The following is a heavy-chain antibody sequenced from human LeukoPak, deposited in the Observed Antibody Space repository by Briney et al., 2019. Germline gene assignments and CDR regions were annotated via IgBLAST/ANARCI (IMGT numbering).Heavy chain of an antibody. V-gene: IGHV3-23*01. D-gene: IGHD2-2*01. CDR3: AKEPREYCSSTSCPNWIDP. CDR2: ISASGGTT. CDR1: GFTFSSYA. Sequence: GGPLRLSCAASGFTFSSYAMRWVRQAPGKVLDWVSAISASGGTTDYADPVKGRFTVPRDNSKNTLYLQMSGLRAKDTAVYYCAKEPREYCSSTSCPNWIDPWGQGTLVTVSS. J-gene: IGHJ5*02.